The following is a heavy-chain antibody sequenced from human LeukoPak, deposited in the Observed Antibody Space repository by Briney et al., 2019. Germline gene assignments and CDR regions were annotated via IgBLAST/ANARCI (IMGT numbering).Heavy chain of an antibody. V-gene: IGHV1-3*03. D-gene: IGHD2-21*02. J-gene: IGHJ4*02. CDR1: GDTFTSYA. CDR3: ARSAGDSFDY. CDR2: INAGYGNT. Sequence: ASVKVSCKASGDTFTSYAMHWVRQAPGQRLEWMGWINAGYGNTKYSQEFQGRVTITRDTSASTAYMDLSSLTSEDMAVYYCARSAGDSFDYWGQGTLVTVSS.